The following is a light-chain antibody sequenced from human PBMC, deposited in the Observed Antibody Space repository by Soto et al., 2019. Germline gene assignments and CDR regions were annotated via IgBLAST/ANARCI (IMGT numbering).Light chain of an antibody. J-gene: IGLJ2*01. Sequence: QSALTQPASVSGSPGQSITISCTGASSDVGGYNYVSWYQQHPGKAPKLMIYDVSNRPSGVSNRFSGSKSGNTASLTISGLQAEDAADYYCNSSTSTSTLGVFGGGTKLTVL. CDR1: SSDVGGYNY. CDR3: NSSTSTSTLGV. CDR2: DVS. V-gene: IGLV2-14*01.